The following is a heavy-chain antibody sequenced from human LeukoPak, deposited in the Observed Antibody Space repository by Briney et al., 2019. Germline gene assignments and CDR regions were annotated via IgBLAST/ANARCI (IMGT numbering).Heavy chain of an antibody. Sequence: GGSLRLSCAASGFVFSDYSMDWVRQVPGKGLEWVPCISSSSGYIFYADSVKGRFTVSRDNAKNSLFLHMNRLGVEDTAIYFCVRDTQWELLAQWGQGTVVTVSS. CDR3: VRDTQWELLAQ. CDR2: ISSSSGYI. V-gene: IGHV3-21*01. D-gene: IGHD1-26*01. CDR1: GFVFSDYS. J-gene: IGHJ4*02.